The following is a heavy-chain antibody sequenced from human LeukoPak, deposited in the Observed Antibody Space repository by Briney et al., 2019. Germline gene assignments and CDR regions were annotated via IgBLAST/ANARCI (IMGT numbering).Heavy chain of an antibody. D-gene: IGHD4-17*01. CDR1: GTSFSSYY. CDR2: VNHSGYT. V-gene: IGHV4-34*01. CDR3: ARMTTGHDY. J-gene: IGHJ4*02. Sequence: SETLSLTCGVSGTSFSSYYWSWIRQTPGKGLEWIGEVNHSGYTNMNPSLKSRVTFSVDTSKNQFSLMLTSVTAADTAVYFCARMTTGHDYWGQGTLVTVSS.